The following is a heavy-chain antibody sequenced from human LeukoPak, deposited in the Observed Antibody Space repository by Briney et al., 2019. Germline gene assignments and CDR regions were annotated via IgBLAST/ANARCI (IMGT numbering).Heavy chain of an antibody. CDR3: ARQRCSGNMCYRVDQLYYMDV. Sequence: SSETLSLTCTVSGDYINDHYWSWIRQPPGEGLEWIGNIYSSVSTNCNPSLKSRVTISIDTSKSQFSLKLTSVTAADTGVYYCARQRCSGNMCYRVDQLYYMDVWGKGTTVTVSS. D-gene: IGHD2-15*01. J-gene: IGHJ6*03. CDR2: IYSSVST. CDR1: GDYINDHY. V-gene: IGHV4-4*09.